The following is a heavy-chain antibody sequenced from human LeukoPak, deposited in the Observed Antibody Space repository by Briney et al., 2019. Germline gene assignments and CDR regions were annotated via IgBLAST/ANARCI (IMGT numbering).Heavy chain of an antibody. D-gene: IGHD1-26*01. CDR2: IKQDGSEK. J-gene: IGHJ4*02. CDR1: GFTSSSYW. Sequence: AGGSLRLSCAASGFTSSSYWMSWVRQAPGKGLEWVANIKQDGSEKYYLDSVKGRFTISRDNAKNSLYLQMNSLRAEDTAVYYCARRGVLTYSGSYGFDHWGQGTLVTVSS. V-gene: IGHV3-7*01. CDR3: ARRGVLTYSGSYGFDH.